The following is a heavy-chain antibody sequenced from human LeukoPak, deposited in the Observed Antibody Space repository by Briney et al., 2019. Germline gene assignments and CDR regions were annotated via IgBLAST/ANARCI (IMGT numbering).Heavy chain of an antibody. D-gene: IGHD2-2*01. CDR1: GYTFTSYG. J-gene: IGHJ5*02. CDR3: ARAFLVVVSAAIPFDP. CDR2: ISAYNGNT. V-gene: IGHV1-18*01. Sequence: ASVKVSCKASGYTFTSYGISWVRQAPGQGLEWMGWISAYNGNTNYAQKLQGRVTMTTDTSTSTAYMELRSLRSDDTAVYYCARAFLVVVSAAIPFDPWGQGTLVTVSS.